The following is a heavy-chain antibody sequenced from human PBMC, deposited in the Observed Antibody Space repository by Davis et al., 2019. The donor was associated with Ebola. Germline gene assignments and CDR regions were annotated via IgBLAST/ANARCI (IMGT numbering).Heavy chain of an antibody. CDR3: ATCRGDCGGAFDI. J-gene: IGHJ3*02. CDR2: MSPNTGNT. Sequence: ASVKVSCKASGFTFTGYFIHWVRQAPGQRHEWMGWMSPNTGNTGLEQKFQGRLTMTRDTSISTAYLELSSLRSEDTAVYYCATCRGDCGGAFDIWGQGTMVTVSS. CDR1: GFTFTGYF. D-gene: IGHD2-21*02. V-gene: IGHV1-8*02.